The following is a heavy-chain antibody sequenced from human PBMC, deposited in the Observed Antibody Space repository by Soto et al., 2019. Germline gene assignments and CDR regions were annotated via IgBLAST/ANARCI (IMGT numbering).Heavy chain of an antibody. CDR2: IKQDGIEK. CDR1: GFTFSNYW. J-gene: IGHJ4*02. D-gene: IGHD2-2*01. Sequence: GGSLRLSCAASGFTFSNYWISWVRQAPGKGLEWVANIKQDGIEKYYVDSVKGRFTISRDNAKNSLYLQMNSLRAEDTAVYYCAGYCSSTSCTQLHGYYCGQRTLVTVCS. CDR3: AGYCSSTSCTQLHGYY. V-gene: IGHV3-7*03.